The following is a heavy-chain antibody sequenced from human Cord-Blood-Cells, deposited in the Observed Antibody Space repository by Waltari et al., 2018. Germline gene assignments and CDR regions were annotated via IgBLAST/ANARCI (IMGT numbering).Heavy chain of an antibody. Sequence: QMQLVQSGPEVKKPETSVKVSCQASGFTFTSSAVQWVRQPRGQRLEWIGWIVLGSGNTNYAQKFQERVTITRDMSTSTAYMELSSLRSEDTAVYYCAASRFYTDFWSGPDYWGQGTLVTVSS. J-gene: IGHJ4*02. D-gene: IGHD3-3*01. CDR1: GFTFTSSA. V-gene: IGHV1-58*01. CDR3: AASRFYTDFWSGPDY. CDR2: IVLGSGNT.